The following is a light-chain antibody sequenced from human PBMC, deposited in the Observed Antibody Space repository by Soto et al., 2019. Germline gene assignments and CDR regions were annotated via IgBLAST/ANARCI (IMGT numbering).Light chain of an antibody. Sequence: QSVVTQPASVSGSPLQSDTISCTGPRSVICYSNFIYLYQPTPVIALRLLIYDVNKRPSGVSNRFSGSKACNTASLTISGLLHDDEADYFCASFRSGSILVFGSGPSHRP. CDR3: ASFRSGSILV. CDR1: RSVICYSNF. V-gene: IGLV2-14*03. CDR2: DVN. J-gene: IGLJ1*01.